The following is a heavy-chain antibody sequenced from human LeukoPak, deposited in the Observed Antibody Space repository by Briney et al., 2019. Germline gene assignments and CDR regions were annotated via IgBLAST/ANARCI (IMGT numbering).Heavy chain of an antibody. CDR3: AREKKSSYYYYMDV. J-gene: IGHJ6*03. Sequence: GGSLRLSCAASGFTFSSYWMSWVRQAPGKGLEWVANIKQDGSVKYYVDSVKGRFTISRDNAKNSLYLQMNSLRAEDTAVYYCAREKKSSYYYYMDVWGKGTTVTVSS. CDR2: IKQDGSVK. CDR1: GFTFSSYW. V-gene: IGHV3-7*01. D-gene: IGHD3-16*02.